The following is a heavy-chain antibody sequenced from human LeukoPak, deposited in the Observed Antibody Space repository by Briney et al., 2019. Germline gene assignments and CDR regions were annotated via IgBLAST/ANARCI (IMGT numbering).Heavy chain of an antibody. Sequence: PGGSLRLSCAASGFTFSSYGMHWVRQAPGKGLEWVAVIWYDGSNKYYADSVKGRFTISRDNSKNTLYLQMNSLRAEDTAVYYCARDGATVSTVGNWSDPWGQGTLVTVSS. CDR3: ARDGATVSTVGNWSDP. CDR1: GFTFSSYG. CDR2: IWYDGSNK. D-gene: IGHD4-17*01. V-gene: IGHV3-33*01. J-gene: IGHJ5*02.